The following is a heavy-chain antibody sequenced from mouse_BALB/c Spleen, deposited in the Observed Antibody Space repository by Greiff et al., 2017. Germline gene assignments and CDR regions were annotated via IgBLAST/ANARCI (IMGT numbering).Heavy chain of an antibody. D-gene: IGHD2-1*01. V-gene: IGHV5-17*02. CDR2: ISSGSSTI. CDR1: GFTFSSFG. Sequence: EVMLVESGGGLVQPGGSRKLSCAASGFTFSSFGMHWVRQAPEKGLDWVAYISSGSSTIYYADTVKGRFTISRDNPKNTLFLQMTSLRSEDTAMYYCARADYYGNYGYFDYWGQGTALTVSS. J-gene: IGHJ2*01. CDR3: ARADYYGNYGYFDY.